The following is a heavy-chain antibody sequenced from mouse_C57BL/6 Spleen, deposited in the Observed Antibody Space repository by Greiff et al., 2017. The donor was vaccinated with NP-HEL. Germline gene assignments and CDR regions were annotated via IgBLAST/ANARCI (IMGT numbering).Heavy chain of an antibody. CDR1: GYTFTSYD. Sequence: VQLQESGPELVKPGASVKLSCKASGYTFTSYDINWAKQRPGQGLEWIGWIYPRDGSTKYNEKFKGKATLTVDTSSSTAYMELHSLTSEDSAVYFCARSFTDGYFDVWGTGTTVTVSS. CDR3: ARSFTDGYFDV. CDR2: IYPRDGST. V-gene: IGHV1-85*01. J-gene: IGHJ1*03. D-gene: IGHD1-1*01.